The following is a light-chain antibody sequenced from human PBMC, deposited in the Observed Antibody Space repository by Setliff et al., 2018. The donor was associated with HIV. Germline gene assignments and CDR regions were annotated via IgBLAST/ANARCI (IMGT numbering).Light chain of an antibody. CDR1: SSDVGKYNF. CDR2: EVT. Sequence: QSALTQPASVSGSPGQSITISCTGTSSDVGKYNFVSWYQQHPGKAPKIIIYEVTDRPSGVSHRFSGSKSGNTASLTISGLQDEDEADYYCASYTAIDTIVCGTGTKVTGL. V-gene: IGLV2-14*03. J-gene: IGLJ1*01. CDR3: ASYTAIDTIV.